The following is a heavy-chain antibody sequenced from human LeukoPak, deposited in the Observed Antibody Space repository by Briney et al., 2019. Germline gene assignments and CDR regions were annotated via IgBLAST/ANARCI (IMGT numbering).Heavy chain of an antibody. J-gene: IGHJ3*02. CDR2: ISGSDNTR. Sequence: PGGSLRLSCAASGFTFSNYWMHWVRQAPGRGLEWVSYISGSDNTRSYADSVKGRFTISRDNAKSSLSLQMNSLRAEDTAVYYCARRAAAGHLDGFDIWGQGTLITVSS. CDR1: GFTFSNYW. D-gene: IGHD6-13*01. V-gene: IGHV3-48*03. CDR3: ARRAAAGHLDGFDI.